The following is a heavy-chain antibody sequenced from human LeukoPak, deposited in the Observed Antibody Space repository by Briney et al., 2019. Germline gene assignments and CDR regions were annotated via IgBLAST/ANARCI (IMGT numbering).Heavy chain of an antibody. CDR2: IYYSGST. Sequence: KPSETLSLTCTVSGGSISSYYWSWIRQPPGKGLEWIGYIYYSGSTNYNPSLKSRVTISVDTSKNQFSLKLSSVTAADTAVYYCARVLGIAVAGSFDYWGQGTLVTVSS. CDR3: ARVLGIAVAGSFDY. V-gene: IGHV4-59*01. CDR1: GGSISSYY. D-gene: IGHD6-19*01. J-gene: IGHJ4*02.